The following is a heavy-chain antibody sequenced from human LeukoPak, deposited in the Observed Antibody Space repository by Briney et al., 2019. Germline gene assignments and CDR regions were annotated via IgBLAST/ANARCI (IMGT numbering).Heavy chain of an antibody. CDR2: IIPIFGTA. CDR1: GGTFSSYA. J-gene: IGHJ4*02. CDR3: ARGVVVPAAIQRSPRHRFGSSFDY. V-gene: IGHV1-69*13. Sequence: GASVKVSCKASGGTFSSYAISWVRQPPGQGLEWMGGIIPIFGTANYAQKFQGRVTITADESTSTSYMELSSLRSEDTAVYYCARGVVVPAAIQRSPRHRFGSSFDYWGQGTLVTVSS. D-gene: IGHD2-2*02.